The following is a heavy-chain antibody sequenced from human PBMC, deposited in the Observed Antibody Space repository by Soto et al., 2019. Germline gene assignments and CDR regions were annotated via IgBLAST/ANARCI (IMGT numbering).Heavy chain of an antibody. J-gene: IGHJ1*01. CDR2: IHHSGST. V-gene: IGHV4-4*02. CDR1: GASISSEQS. CDR3: ARSFGWYAIDQ. Sequence: SETLSLTCAVSGASISSEQSWSWVRQPPGKGLEWIGEIHHSGSTNNNPSLKSRVAMSVDKSKNQFSLMLSSVTAADTAVYYCARSFGWYAIDQWGQGTLVTVSS. D-gene: IGHD6-19*01.